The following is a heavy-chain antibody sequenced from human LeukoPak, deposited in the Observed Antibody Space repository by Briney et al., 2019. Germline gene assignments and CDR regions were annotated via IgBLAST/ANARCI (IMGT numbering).Heavy chain of an antibody. V-gene: IGHV1-18*01. CDR1: GYTFTSYG. CDR3: AKTPPGGDVDH. J-gene: IGHJ4*02. CDR2: ISAYNGNT. D-gene: IGHD3-16*01. Sequence: GASVKVSCKASGYTFTSYGISWVRQAPGQGLEWMGWISAYNGNTNYAQKFQGRVTLTRNTPLSTAYMELSSLRSEDTAVYYCAKTPPGGDVDHWGEGTLVTVSS.